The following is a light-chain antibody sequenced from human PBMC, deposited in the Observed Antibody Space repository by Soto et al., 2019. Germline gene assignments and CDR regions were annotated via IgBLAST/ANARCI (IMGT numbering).Light chain of an antibody. J-gene: IGKJ2*01. V-gene: IGKV3D-15*01. CDR3: QQYNNWPRNT. CDR2: GAS. Sequence: EIVMTQSPATLSVSPGERATLSCRASQSVSANLAWYQQKPGQAPRLLIYGASIMATGIPARFTGSGSGTEFTLTISSLQSEDFAVYYCQQYNNWPRNTFGQGAKLEIK. CDR1: QSVSAN.